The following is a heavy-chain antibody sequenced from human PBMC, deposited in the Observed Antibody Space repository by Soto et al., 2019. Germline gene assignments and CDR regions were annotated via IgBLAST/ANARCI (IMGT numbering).Heavy chain of an antibody. Sequence: SETLSLTCTVSGGSISSSSYYWGWIRQPPGKGLEWIGSIYYSGSTYYNPSLKSRVTISVDTSKNQFSLKLSSVTAADTAVYYCARPGIGGDFDYWGQGTLVTVSS. CDR3: ARPGIGGDFDY. CDR1: GGSISSSSYY. D-gene: IGHD3-10*01. CDR2: IYYSGST. J-gene: IGHJ4*02. V-gene: IGHV4-39*01.